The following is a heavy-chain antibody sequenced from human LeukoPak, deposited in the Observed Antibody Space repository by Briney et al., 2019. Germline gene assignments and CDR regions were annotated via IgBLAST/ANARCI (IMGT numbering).Heavy chain of an antibody. CDR3: ARTLWFGESKWFDP. D-gene: IGHD3-10*01. J-gene: IGHJ5*02. Sequence: SETLSLTCTVSGGSISSYYWSWIRQPAGKGLEWIGYIYYSGSTNYNPSLKSRVTISVDTSKNQFSLKLSSVTAADTAVYYCARTLWFGESKWFDPWGQGTLVTVSS. V-gene: IGHV4-59*01. CDR2: IYYSGST. CDR1: GGSISSYY.